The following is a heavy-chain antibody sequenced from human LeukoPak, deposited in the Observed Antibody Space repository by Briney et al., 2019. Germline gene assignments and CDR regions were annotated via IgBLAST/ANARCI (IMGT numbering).Heavy chain of an antibody. Sequence: SETLSLTCSVSGGSISSYYWSWIRQPAGKGLEWIGYVYSSGNTSYNPSLKSRVTMSVDTSKNQVFLKLSSVTAADTAMYYCARDGYSSGWYIFQHWGQGTLVSVPS. J-gene: IGHJ1*01. CDR2: VYSSGNT. CDR3: ARDGYSSGWYIFQH. D-gene: IGHD6-19*01. V-gene: IGHV4-4*07. CDR1: GGSISSYY.